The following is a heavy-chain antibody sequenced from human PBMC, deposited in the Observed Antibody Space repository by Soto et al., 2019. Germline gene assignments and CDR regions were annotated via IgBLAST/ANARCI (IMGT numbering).Heavy chain of an antibody. CDR2: INPNSGGT. D-gene: IGHD3-22*01. CDR3: ARDEGYYYDSSGKNAFDI. J-gene: IGHJ3*02. V-gene: IGHV1-2*04. CDR1: GYTFTGYY. Sequence: QVQLVQSGAEVKKPGASVKVSCKASGYTFTGYYMHWVRQAPGQGLEWMGWINPNSGGTNYAQKFQGWVTMARDTSISTAYMELSRLRSGDTAVYYCARDEGYYYDSSGKNAFDIWGQGTMVTVSS.